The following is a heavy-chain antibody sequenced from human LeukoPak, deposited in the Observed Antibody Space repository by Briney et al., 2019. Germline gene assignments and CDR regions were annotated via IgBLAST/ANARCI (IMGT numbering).Heavy chain of an antibody. CDR3: ARDNPVAGNRGIDY. CDR1: GGSNRSYY. V-gene: IGHV4-4*07. Sequence: PSETLSLTCTVSGGSNRSYYWSWIRQPAGKGLEWLGRIYTTGSSNYNPSLKSRVTMSVDTSRNQFSLKLSSVTAADTAVYYCARDNPVAGNRGIDYWGQGTLVTVSS. D-gene: IGHD6-19*01. CDR2: IYTTGSS. J-gene: IGHJ4*02.